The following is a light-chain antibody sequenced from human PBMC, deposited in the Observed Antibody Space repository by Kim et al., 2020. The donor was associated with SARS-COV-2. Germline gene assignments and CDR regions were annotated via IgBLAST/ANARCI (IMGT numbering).Light chain of an antibody. CDR2: GKN. Sequence: ALRQTVRSTCQGDSLRSYYASWYQQKAGQAPVVVIYGKNNRASGIPDRFSGSRSRNTALLTITGAQAEDEADYYCNSRDTTTNRLVFGGGTKVTVL. CDR3: NSRDTTTNRLV. V-gene: IGLV3-19*01. J-gene: IGLJ2*01. CDR1: SLRSYY.